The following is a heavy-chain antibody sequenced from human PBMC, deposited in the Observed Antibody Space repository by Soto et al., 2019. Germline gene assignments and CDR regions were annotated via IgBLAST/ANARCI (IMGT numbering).Heavy chain of an antibody. Sequence: EVQLVESGGGLVQPGGSLRLSCAASGFTVSSIYMSWVRQAPGKGLEWVSVIYSGGSTYYADSVKGRFTISRHNSKNTLYLQMNSLRAEDTAVYYCARSSLGYCSGGSCSNFDYWGQGTLVTVSS. CDR3: ARSSLGYCSGGSCSNFDY. CDR2: IYSGGST. D-gene: IGHD2-15*01. J-gene: IGHJ4*02. CDR1: GFTVSSIY. V-gene: IGHV3-53*04.